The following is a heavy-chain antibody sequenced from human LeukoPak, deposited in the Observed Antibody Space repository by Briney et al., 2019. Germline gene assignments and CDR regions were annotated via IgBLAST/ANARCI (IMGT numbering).Heavy chain of an antibody. D-gene: IGHD4-17*01. Sequence: GGSLRLSCAASGFTFSGFQMNWFRQAPGKGLGWVSFISSSGSTIYYADSVKGRFTISRDNAKNSMSLQMNSLRGEDTAVYYCARELIGTVTSGFWGQGTLVTVSS. CDR3: ARELIGTVTSGF. V-gene: IGHV3-48*03. J-gene: IGHJ4*02. CDR2: ISSSGSTI. CDR1: GFTFSGFQ.